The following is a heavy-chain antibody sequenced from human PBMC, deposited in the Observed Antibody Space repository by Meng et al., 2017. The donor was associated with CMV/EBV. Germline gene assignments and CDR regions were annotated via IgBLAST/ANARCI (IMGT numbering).Heavy chain of an antibody. CDR1: GYTFTGYY. CDR2: INPNSGGT. D-gene: IGHD2-21*01. V-gene: IGHV1-2*02. J-gene: IGHJ3*02. Sequence: KVSCKASGYTFTGYYMHWVRQAPGQGLEWMGWINPNSGGTNYAQKFQGRVTMTRDTSISTAYMELSRLRSDDTAVYYCARGGAYCGGDCYSFAFDIWGQGTMVTVSS. CDR3: ARGGAYCGGDCYSFAFDI.